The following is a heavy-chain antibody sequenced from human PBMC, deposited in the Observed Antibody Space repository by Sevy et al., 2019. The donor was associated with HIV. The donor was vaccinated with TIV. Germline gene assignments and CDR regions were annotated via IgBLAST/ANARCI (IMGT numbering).Heavy chain of an antibody. CDR3: ARRPDFGRVILTGVMDV. CDR1: GFTFSTYA. V-gene: IGHV3-23*01. J-gene: IGHJ6*02. Sequence: GGSLRLSCAASGFTFSTYAMSWVRQTPGKGLQWVSVISDSGVSTYYADSVQGRFTISRDNSKNTMYLQMTSLRAEETAVYYCARRPDFGRVILTGVMDVWGQGTTVTVSS. CDR2: ISDSGVST. D-gene: IGHD3-3*01.